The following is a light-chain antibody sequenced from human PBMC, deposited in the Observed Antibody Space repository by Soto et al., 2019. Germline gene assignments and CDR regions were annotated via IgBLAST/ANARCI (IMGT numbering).Light chain of an antibody. CDR1: QSVFSN. Sequence: EILMTQSPATLSVSLGDRATLTCRASQSVFSNLAWYQQKPGQAPKLLIHDASTWHTGIPARFSGSGSGTEFALTISSLQSEDVAIYYCQKYNDVPRTFGQGTKVEIK. V-gene: IGKV3-15*01. CDR3: QKYNDVPRT. CDR2: DAS. J-gene: IGKJ1*01.